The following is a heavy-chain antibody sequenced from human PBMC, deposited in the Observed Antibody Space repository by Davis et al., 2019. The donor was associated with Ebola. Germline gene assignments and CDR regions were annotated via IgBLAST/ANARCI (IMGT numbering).Heavy chain of an antibody. CDR3: AKDHCSSTSCYIDAFDI. D-gene: IGHD2-2*01. CDR1: GFTFSSYA. V-gene: IGHV3-23*01. CDR2: ISGSGGST. J-gene: IGHJ3*02. Sequence: GESLKISCAASGFTFSSYAMSWVRQAPGKGLEWVSAISGSGGSTYYADSVKGRFTISRDNSKNTLYLQMNSLRAEDTAVYYCAKDHCSSTSCYIDAFDIWGQGTMVTVSS.